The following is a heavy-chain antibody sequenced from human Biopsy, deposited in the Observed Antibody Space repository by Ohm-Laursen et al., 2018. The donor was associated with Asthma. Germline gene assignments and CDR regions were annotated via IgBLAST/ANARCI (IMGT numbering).Heavy chain of an antibody. CDR1: GFAVSRDH. D-gene: IGHD3-16*02. J-gene: IGHJ4*02. CDR3: AKQLGIGLSYFVS. V-gene: IGHV3-66*04. CDR2: IYSGGTS. Sequence: SLRLSCAAPGFAVSRDHMFWVRQAPGKGLEWVSVIYSGGTSHTADSVRGRFTISRDNSKNTLYLHMTRLMADDTAVYYCAKQLGIGLSYFVSWGQGTLVTVSS.